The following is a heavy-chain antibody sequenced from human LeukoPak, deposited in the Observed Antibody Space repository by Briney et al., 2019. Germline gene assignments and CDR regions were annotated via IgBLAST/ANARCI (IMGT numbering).Heavy chain of an antibody. CDR2: ITSSGSNT. CDR1: GFTFSNYG. D-gene: IGHD3-22*01. Sequence: GGTLRLSCAVSGFTFSNYGVSWVRQAPGKGLEWVSAITSSGSNTYFADSVKGRFTISRDNSKNTLYLQMNSLRAEDTAVYLCAKRDTSGSYYFDYWGQGTLVTVSS. J-gene: IGHJ4*02. CDR3: AKRDTSGSYYFDY. V-gene: IGHV3-23*01.